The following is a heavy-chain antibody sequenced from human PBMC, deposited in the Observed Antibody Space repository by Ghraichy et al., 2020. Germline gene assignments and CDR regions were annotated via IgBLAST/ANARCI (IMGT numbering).Heavy chain of an antibody. V-gene: IGHV1-69*13. CDR3: ARDYVDTTPAAFLDY. CDR1: GGTFSSYA. Sequence: SVKVSCKASGGTFSSYAISWVRQAPGQGLEWMGGIIPIFGTANYAQKFQGRVTITADESTSTAYMELSSLRSEDTAVYYCARDYVDTTPAAFLDYWGQGTLVTVSS. CDR2: IIPIFGTA. D-gene: IGHD5-18*01. J-gene: IGHJ4*02.